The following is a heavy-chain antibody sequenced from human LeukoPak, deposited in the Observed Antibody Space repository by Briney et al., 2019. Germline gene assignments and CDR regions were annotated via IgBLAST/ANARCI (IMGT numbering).Heavy chain of an antibody. Sequence: ASVKVSCKASGYTFTGYYMHWVRQAPGQGLEWMGWINPNSGGTNYAQKFRGRVTMTRDTSISTAYMELSRLRPDDTAVYYCARDILTGVFDYWGQGTLVTVSS. V-gene: IGHV1-2*02. J-gene: IGHJ4*02. CDR2: INPNSGGT. D-gene: IGHD3-9*01. CDR1: GYTFTGYY. CDR3: ARDILTGVFDY.